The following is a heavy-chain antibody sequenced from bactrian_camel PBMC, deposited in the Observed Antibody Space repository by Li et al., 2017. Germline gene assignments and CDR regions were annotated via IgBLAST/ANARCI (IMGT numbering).Heavy chain of an antibody. V-gene: IGHV3-3*01. CDR2: LYQGGAKT. J-gene: IGHJ4*01. CDR3: AADISGDLCEYCEGGYCAFTSDKYNEVKH. D-gene: IGHD1*01. CDR1: GDTYSSYC. Sequence: HVQLVESGGGSVQAGGSLRLSCAASGDTYSSYCMGWFRQAPGKEREGVAALYQGGAKTYIADSVKGRFTISQDNAKNSVYLQMDNLKPEDTAKYYCAADISGDLCEYCEGGYCAFTSDKYNEVKHWGQGTQVTVS.